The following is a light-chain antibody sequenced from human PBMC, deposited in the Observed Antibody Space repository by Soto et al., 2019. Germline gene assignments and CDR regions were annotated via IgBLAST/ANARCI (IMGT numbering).Light chain of an antibody. CDR3: SSYAGSNTYV. J-gene: IGLJ1*01. CDR2: EVT. Sequence: QSALTQPPSASGSPGQSVTISCTGTSSVVGGYNYVSWYQHHPGKAPKLIIYEVTKRPSGVPDRFSGSKSGTTASLTVSGLQAEDEADYFCSSYAGSNTYVFGTGTKVTVL. V-gene: IGLV2-8*01. CDR1: SSVVGGYNY.